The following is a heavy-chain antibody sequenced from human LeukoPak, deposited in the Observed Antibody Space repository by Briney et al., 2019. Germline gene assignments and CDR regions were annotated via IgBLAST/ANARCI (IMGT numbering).Heavy chain of an antibody. CDR3: ARAHPIAGRYYFDY. V-gene: IGHV3-13*01. D-gene: IGHD6-13*01. Sequence: GGSLRLSCAASGFTFSSYDMHWVRQATGKGLEWVSAIGTAGDTYYPGSVKGRFTISRENAKNSLYLQMNSLRAGDTAVYYCARAHPIAGRYYFDYWGQGTLVTVSS. J-gene: IGHJ4*02. CDR2: IGTAGDT. CDR1: GFTFSSYD.